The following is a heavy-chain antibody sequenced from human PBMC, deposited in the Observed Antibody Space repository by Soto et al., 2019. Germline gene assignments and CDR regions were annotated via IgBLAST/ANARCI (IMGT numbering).Heavy chain of an antibody. CDR1: GFTFSSYA. CDR2: ISGSGGST. CDR3: ASVPKLLWFGELLSYNWFDP. V-gene: IGHV3-23*01. D-gene: IGHD3-10*01. J-gene: IGHJ5*02. Sequence: PGGSLRLSCAASGFTFSSYAMSWVRQAPGKGLEWVSAISGSGGSTYYADSVKGRFTISRDNSKNTLYLQMNSLRAEDTAVYYCASVPKLLWFGELLSYNWFDPWGQGTLVTVSS.